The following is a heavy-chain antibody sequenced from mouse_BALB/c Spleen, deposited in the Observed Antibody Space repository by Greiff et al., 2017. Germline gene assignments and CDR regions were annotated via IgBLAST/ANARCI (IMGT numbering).Heavy chain of an antibody. J-gene: IGHJ1*01. Sequence: VQLQQSGAELVKPGASVKLSCKASGYTFTSYYMYWVKQRPGQGLEWIGGINPSNGGTNFNEKFKSKATLTVDKSSSTAYMQLSSLTSEDSAVYYCTYYRYAYWYFDVWGAGTTVTVSS. CDR1: GYTFTSYY. D-gene: IGHD2-14*01. CDR3: TYYRYAYWYFDV. V-gene: IGHV1S81*02. CDR2: INPSNGGT.